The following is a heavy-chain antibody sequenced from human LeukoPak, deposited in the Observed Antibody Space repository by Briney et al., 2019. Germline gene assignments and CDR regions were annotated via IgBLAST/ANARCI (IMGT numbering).Heavy chain of an antibody. CDR1: GGSISSYY. CDR2: IYTSGST. D-gene: IGHD6-19*01. CDR3: ARGPVAGKFDY. Sequence: SETLSLTCAVSGGSISSYYWSWIRQPAGKGLEWIGRIYTSGSTNYDPSLKSRVTMSVDTSKNQFSLKLSSVTAADTAVYYCARGPVAGKFDYWGQGTLVTVSS. J-gene: IGHJ4*02. V-gene: IGHV4-4*07.